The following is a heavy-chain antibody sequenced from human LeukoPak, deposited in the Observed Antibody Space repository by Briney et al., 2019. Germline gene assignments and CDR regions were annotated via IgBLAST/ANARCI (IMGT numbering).Heavy chain of an antibody. D-gene: IGHD4-17*01. V-gene: IGHV3-33*01. J-gene: IGHJ4*02. CDR2: IWYDGSNR. CDR3: ARDQGTSVTAMVGGHFDY. Sequence: GRSLRLSCAASGSTFRGNGMHWVRQAPGKGLEWAAIIWYDGSNRYYADSVKGRFTISRDNSKNTLFLQMNSLTAEDTAVYYCARDQGTSVTAMVGGHFDYWGPGTLVTVSS. CDR1: GSTFRGNG.